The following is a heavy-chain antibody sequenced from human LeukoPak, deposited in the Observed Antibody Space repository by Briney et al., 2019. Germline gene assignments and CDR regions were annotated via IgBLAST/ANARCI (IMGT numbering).Heavy chain of an antibody. CDR1: GFTFSSYG. V-gene: IGHV3-30*18. CDR3: AKDTEMATSYYFDY. Sequence: GRSLRLSCAASGFTFSSYGMHWVRQAPGKGLEWVAVISYDGSNKYYADSVKGRLTISRDNSKNTLYLQMNSLRAEDTAVYYCAKDTEMATSYYFDYWGQGTLVTVSS. J-gene: IGHJ4*02. CDR2: ISYDGSNK. D-gene: IGHD5-24*01.